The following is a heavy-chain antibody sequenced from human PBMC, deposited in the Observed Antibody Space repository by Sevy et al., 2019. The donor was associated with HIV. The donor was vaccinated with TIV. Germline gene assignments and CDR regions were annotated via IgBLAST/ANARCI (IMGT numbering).Heavy chain of an antibody. Sequence: SETLSLTRTVSGGSISSSSYYWGWIRQPPGKGLEWIGSIYYSGSTYYNPSLKSRVTISVDTSKNQFSLKLSSVTAADTAVYYCASEIVDYYDSSGTNGFDIWGQGTMVTVSS. J-gene: IGHJ3*02. V-gene: IGHV4-39*01. CDR2: IYYSGST. D-gene: IGHD3-22*01. CDR1: GGSISSSSYY. CDR3: ASEIVDYYDSSGTNGFDI.